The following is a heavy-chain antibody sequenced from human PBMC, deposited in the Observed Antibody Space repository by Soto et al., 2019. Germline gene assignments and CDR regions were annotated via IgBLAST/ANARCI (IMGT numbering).Heavy chain of an antibody. D-gene: IGHD6-13*01. CDR1: GYTFTNYD. CDR3: ARGGYNSSWYPLDY. CDR2: MNPNTTKT. J-gene: IGHJ4*02. Sequence: VQLVQSGAEVKKPGASVKVSCKASGYTFTNYDILWVRQATGQGLEWLGWMNPNTTKTGYAEKFQGRVIMTRDTSINTAYMEMSSLRSEDTAMYYCARGGYNSSWYPLDYWGQGSLVTVSS. V-gene: IGHV1-8*01.